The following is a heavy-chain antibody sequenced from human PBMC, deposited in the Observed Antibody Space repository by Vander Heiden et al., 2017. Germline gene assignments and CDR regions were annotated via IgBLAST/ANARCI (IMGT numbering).Heavy chain of an antibody. V-gene: IGHV4-34*01. CDR2: INHSRST. CDR3: ARGFLEAYYYGSGSSIDY. Sequence: QGQLQQWGAGLLKPSETLSLTCAVYGGSFSGYYWSWIRQPPGKGLEWIGEINHSRSTNYNPSLKSRVTISVDTSKNQFSLKLSSVTAADTAVYYCARGFLEAYYYGSGSSIDYWGQGTLVTVSS. J-gene: IGHJ4*02. CDR1: GGSFSGYY. D-gene: IGHD3-10*01.